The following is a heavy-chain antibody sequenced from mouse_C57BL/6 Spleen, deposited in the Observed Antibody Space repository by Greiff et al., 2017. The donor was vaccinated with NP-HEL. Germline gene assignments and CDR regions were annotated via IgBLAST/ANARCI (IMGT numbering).Heavy chain of an antibody. CDR1: GYTFTSYW. CDR2: IDPSDSYT. J-gene: IGHJ1*03. Sequence: QVQLQQPGAELVMPGASVKLSCKASGYTFTSYWMHWVKQWPGQGLEWIGEIDPSDSYTNYNQKFKGKSTLTVDKSSSTAYMQLSSLTSEDSAVYYCARRYGSSYDWYFDVWGTGTTVTVSS. D-gene: IGHD1-1*01. CDR3: ARRYGSSYDWYFDV. V-gene: IGHV1-69*01.